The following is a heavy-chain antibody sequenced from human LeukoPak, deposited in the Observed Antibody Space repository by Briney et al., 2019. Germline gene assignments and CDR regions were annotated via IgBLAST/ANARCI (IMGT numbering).Heavy chain of an antibody. CDR1: GYTFTGYY. D-gene: IGHD6-19*01. J-gene: IGHJ4*02. CDR2: INPNSGGT. CDR3: AREREYSSGWYDY. V-gene: IGHV1-2*02. Sequence: ASVKVSCKASGYTFTGYYMHWVRQAPGQGLEWMGWINPNSGGTNYAQKFQGRVTMTRDTSISTAYMELSRLRSDDTAVHYCAREREYSSGWYDYWGQGTLVTVSS.